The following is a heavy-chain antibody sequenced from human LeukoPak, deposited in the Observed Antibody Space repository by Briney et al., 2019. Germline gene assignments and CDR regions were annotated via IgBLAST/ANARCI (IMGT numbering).Heavy chain of an antibody. V-gene: IGHV4-39*01. CDR3: ARQQWDTHPCFDY. CDR1: GGSIRSCSYY. J-gene: IGHJ4*02. CDR2: IYYSGNA. D-gene: IGHD5-18*01. Sequence: SETLSLTCTVSGGSIRSCSYYWDWIRQPPGKGLEWIGTIYYSGNAYYNPSLESRVSISVDTSKNQFSLKLSSVTAADTAVYYCARQQWDTHPCFDYWGQGTLVTVSS.